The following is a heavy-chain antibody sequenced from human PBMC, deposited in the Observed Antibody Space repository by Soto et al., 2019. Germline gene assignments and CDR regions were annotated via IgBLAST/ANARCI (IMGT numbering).Heavy chain of an antibody. CDR2: ISAGADGT. J-gene: IGHJ4*02. D-gene: IGHD5-12*01. CDR1: GFTFSSYT. Sequence: GGSLRLSCAASGFTFSSYTMTWVRQAPGKGLEWVSAISAGADGTSYADSVKGRFTVSRDNSRNTLYLQMNNLRAEDTAIYFCASAHSGSRYFFGYWGQGSLVTVSS. V-gene: IGHV3-23*01. CDR3: ASAHSGSRYFFGY.